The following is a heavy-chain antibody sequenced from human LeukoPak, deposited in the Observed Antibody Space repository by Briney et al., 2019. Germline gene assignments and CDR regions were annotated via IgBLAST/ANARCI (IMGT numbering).Heavy chain of an antibody. Sequence: PGGSLRLSCAASGFPFSGYAMSWVRQTPGKGLEWVAAFSGSGTSTYYADSVKGRFTISRDNSKYILFLQMSSLRVEDTAIYYCAKDSRLLRGVVTTAFDSWGQGTLVTVSS. D-gene: IGHD3-3*01. CDR2: FSGSGTST. V-gene: IGHV3-23*01. J-gene: IGHJ4*02. CDR1: GFPFSGYA. CDR3: AKDSRLLRGVVTTAFDS.